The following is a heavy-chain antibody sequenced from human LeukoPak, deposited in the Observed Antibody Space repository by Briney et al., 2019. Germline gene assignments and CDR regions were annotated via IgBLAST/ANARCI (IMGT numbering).Heavy chain of an antibody. D-gene: IGHD2-15*01. CDR3: APRVVGSAPFDY. CDR1: GFSFSNYE. J-gene: IGHJ4*02. Sequence: GGSLRLSCAASGFSFSNYEMNWVRQTPGKGLEWVSYMSSSGSMTWYADSVKGRFTISRDNSKNTLYLQMNNLRAEDTAVYYCAPRVVGSAPFDYWGQGTLVTVSS. CDR2: MSSSGSMT. V-gene: IGHV3-23*01.